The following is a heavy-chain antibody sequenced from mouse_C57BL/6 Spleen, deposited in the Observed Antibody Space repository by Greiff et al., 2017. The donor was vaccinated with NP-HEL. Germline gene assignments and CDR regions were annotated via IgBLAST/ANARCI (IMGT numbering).Heavy chain of an antibody. CDR3: ARYDYYSISFAY. V-gene: IGHV5-2*01. Sequence: EVNVVESGGGLVQPGESLKLSCESNEYEFPSHDMSWVRKTPEKRLELVAAINSDGGSTYYPDTMERRFIISRDNTKKTLYLQMSSLRSEDTALYYCARYDYYSISFAYWGQGTLVTVSA. J-gene: IGHJ3*01. CDR1: EYEFPSHD. D-gene: IGHD2-5*01. CDR2: INSDGGST.